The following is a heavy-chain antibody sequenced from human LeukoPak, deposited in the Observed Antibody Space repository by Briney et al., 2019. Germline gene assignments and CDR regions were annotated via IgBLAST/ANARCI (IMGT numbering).Heavy chain of an antibody. Sequence: SVKVSCKASGYTFTNYGIAWVRQAPGQGLEWMGGIIPIFGTANYAQKFQGRATITADESTSTAYMELSSLRSEDTAVYYCARTVGTTVTSTPDYWGQGTLVTVSS. D-gene: IGHD4-17*01. CDR2: IIPIFGTA. CDR3: ARTVGTTVTSTPDY. CDR1: GYTFTNYG. V-gene: IGHV1-69*13. J-gene: IGHJ4*02.